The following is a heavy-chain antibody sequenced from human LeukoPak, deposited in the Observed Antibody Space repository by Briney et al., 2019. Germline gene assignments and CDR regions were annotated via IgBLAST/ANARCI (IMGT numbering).Heavy chain of an antibody. CDR3: ARVSRGMRDTTSK. CDR2: IYYDGST. Sequence: SETLSLTCTVSGGSIISTNYYWAWIRQPPGKGLEWIATIYYDGSTYYAPSLKSRVTISVDTSRNQFSLNLTSATAADMAVYYCARVSRGMRDTTSKWGQGTLVTVSS. D-gene: IGHD5-24*01. CDR1: GGSIISTNYY. V-gene: IGHV4-39*07. J-gene: IGHJ4*02.